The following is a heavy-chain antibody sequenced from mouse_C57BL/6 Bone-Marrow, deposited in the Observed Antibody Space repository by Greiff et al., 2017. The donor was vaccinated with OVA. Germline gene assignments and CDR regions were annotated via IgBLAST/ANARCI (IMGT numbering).Heavy chain of an antibody. V-gene: IGHV5-17*01. Sequence: EVKLMESGGGLVKPGGSLKLSCAASGFTFSDYGMHWVRQAPEKGLEWVAYISSGSSTIYYADTVKGRFTISRDNAKNTLFLQMTSLRSEDTAMYYCARPPYDSDFYFDYWGQGTTLTVSS. CDR3: ARPPYDSDFYFDY. CDR2: ISSGSSTI. CDR1: GFTFSDYG. D-gene: IGHD2-4*01. J-gene: IGHJ2*01.